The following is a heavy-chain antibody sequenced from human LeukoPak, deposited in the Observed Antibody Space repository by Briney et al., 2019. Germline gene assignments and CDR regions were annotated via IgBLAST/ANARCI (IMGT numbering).Heavy chain of an antibody. CDR3: AKRQRIALFGVNTDYFDY. J-gene: IGHJ4*02. CDR2: ISDSGAGT. D-gene: IGHD3-3*01. Sequence: GGSLRLSCAASGFTFNNYAMSWVRQAPGQGLEWVSSISDSGAGTYFADSVKGRLIISRDNSKNTLYLQMSSLRADDTAVYYCAKRQRIALFGVNTDYFDYWGQGTLVTVSS. V-gene: IGHV3-23*01. CDR1: GFTFNNYA.